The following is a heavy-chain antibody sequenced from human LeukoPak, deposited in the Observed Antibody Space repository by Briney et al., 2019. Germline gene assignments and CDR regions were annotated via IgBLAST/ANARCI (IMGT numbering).Heavy chain of an antibody. J-gene: IGHJ3*02. CDR3: ARTGGRSYDAFDI. CDR2: IIPILGIA. D-gene: IGHD1-26*01. CDR1: GGTFSSYA. V-gene: IGHV1-69*04. Sequence: SVKVSCKASGGTFSSYAISWVRQAPGQGLEWMGRIIPILGIANYAQKLQGRVTMTTDTSTSTAYMELRSLRSDDTAVYYCARTGGRSYDAFDIWGQGTMVTVSS.